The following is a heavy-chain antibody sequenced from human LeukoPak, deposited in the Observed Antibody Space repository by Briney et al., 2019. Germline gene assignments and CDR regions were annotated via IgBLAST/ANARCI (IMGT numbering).Heavy chain of an antibody. Sequence: GASVKVSCKASGNILSNYDIHWVRQATGQGPEWMGWMNPHSGYTGYAQKLQGRVTMTTDTSTSTAYMELRSLRSDDTAVYYSARVSAGGSYWDYFDYWGQGTLVTVSS. CDR1: GNILSNYD. J-gene: IGHJ4*02. V-gene: IGHV1-8*02. CDR3: ARVSAGGSYWDYFDY. D-gene: IGHD1-26*01. CDR2: MNPHSGYT.